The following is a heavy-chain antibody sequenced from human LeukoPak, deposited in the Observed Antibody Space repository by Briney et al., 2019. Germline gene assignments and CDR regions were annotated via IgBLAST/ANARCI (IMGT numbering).Heavy chain of an antibody. J-gene: IGHJ5*02. CDR3: AREARRYCSSTSCYVSTWFDP. Sequence: SQTLSLTCTVSGGSISSGSYYWSWIRQPAGKGLEWIGRIYTSGSTNYNPSLKSRVTISVDTSKNQFSLKLSSVTAADTAVYYCAREARRYCSSTSCYVSTWFDPWGQGTLVTVSS. D-gene: IGHD2-2*01. CDR2: IYTSGST. V-gene: IGHV4-61*02. CDR1: GGSISSGSYY.